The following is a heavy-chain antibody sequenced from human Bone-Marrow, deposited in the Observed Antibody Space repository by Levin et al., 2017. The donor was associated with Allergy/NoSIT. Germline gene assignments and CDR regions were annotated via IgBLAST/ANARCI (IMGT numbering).Heavy chain of an antibody. Sequence: GGSLRLSCAASGFTFSSYAMSWVRQAPGKGLEWVSAISGSGGSTYYADSVKGRFTISRDNSKNTLYLQMNSLRAEDTAVYYCANVYKQRDWFGETKPDVWGKGTTVTVSS. J-gene: IGHJ6*04. CDR2: ISGSGGST. CDR3: ANVYKQRDWFGETKPDV. CDR1: GFTFSSYA. D-gene: IGHD3-10*01. V-gene: IGHV3-23*01.